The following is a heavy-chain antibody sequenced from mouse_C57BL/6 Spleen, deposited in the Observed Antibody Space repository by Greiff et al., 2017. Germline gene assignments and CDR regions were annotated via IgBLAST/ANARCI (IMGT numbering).Heavy chain of an antibody. Sequence: EVQLQESGAELVRPGASVKLSCTASGFNIKDYYMHWVKQRPEQGLEWIGRIDPEDGDTEYAPKFQGKATMTADTSSNTAYLQLSSLTSEDTAVYYCTLLYYYGSSYPPWFAYWGQGTLVTVSA. CDR3: TLLYYYGSSYPPWFAY. V-gene: IGHV14-1*01. CDR2: IDPEDGDT. D-gene: IGHD1-1*01. J-gene: IGHJ3*01. CDR1: GFNIKDYY.